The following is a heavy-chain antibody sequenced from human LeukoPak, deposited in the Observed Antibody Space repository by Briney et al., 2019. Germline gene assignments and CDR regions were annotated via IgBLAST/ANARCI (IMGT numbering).Heavy chain of an antibody. CDR3: ARVRDTASLAFDI. CDR1: GFTFSSYA. CDR2: ISYDGSNK. Sequence: GRSLRLSCAASGFTFSSYAMHWVRQAPGKGLEWVAVISYDGSNKYYADPVKGRFTISRDNSKNTLYLQMNSLRAEDTAVYYCARVRDTASLAFDIWGQGTMVTVSS. D-gene: IGHD5-18*01. V-gene: IGHV3-30-3*01. J-gene: IGHJ3*02.